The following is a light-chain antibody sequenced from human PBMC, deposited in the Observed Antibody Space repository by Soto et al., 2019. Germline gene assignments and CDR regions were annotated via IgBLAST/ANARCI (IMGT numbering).Light chain of an antibody. CDR2: LNSDGSH. Sequence: QPVLTQSPSASASLGASVKLTCTLSSGHSIYAIAWHQQQPEKGPRYLMKLNSDGSHSKGDGIPDRFSGSSSGAERYLTISRLQSEDEADYYCSSYAGSSNVFGTGTKLTVL. CDR3: SSYAGSSNV. CDR1: SGHSIYA. V-gene: IGLV4-69*01. J-gene: IGLJ1*01.